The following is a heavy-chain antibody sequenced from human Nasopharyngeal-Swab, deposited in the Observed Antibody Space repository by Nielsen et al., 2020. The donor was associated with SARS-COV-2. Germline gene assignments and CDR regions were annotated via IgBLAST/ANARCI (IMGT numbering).Heavy chain of an antibody. Sequence: SQTLSLPCAVYGGSFSGYYWSWIRQPPGKGLEWSGEINHSGSTNYNPSLKSRVTISVDTSKNQFSLKLSSVTAADTAVYYCARAFYSGYCSSTSCYTGQSYFQHWGQGTLVTVSS. J-gene: IGHJ1*01. V-gene: IGHV4-34*01. CDR1: GGSFSGYY. D-gene: IGHD2-2*02. CDR3: ARAFYSGYCSSTSCYTGQSYFQH. CDR2: INHSGST.